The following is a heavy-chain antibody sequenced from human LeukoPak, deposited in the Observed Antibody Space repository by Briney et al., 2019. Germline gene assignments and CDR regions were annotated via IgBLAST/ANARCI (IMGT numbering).Heavy chain of an antibody. D-gene: IGHD3-3*01. V-gene: IGHV4-4*07. Sequence: SETLSLTCTVSGGSISSYYWSSIRQPAGKGLEWIGRIYTSGSTNYNPSLKSRVTMSVDTSKNQFSLKLSSVTAADTAVYYCARDGYYDFWSGYYMDYWGQGTLVTVSS. CDR2: IYTSGST. CDR3: ARDGYYDFWSGYYMDY. J-gene: IGHJ4*02. CDR1: GGSISSYY.